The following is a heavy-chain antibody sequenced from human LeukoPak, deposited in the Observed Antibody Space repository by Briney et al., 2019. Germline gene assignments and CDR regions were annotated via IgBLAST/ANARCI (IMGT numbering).Heavy chain of an antibody. Sequence: PSETLSLTCAVYGGSFSGYYWSWIRQPPGKGLEWIGEINHSGSTNYNPSLKSRVTISVDTSKNQFSLKLSSVTAADTAVYYCARFVAAALGSNWFDPWGQGTLVTVSS. J-gene: IGHJ5*02. V-gene: IGHV4-34*01. CDR1: GGSFSGYY. CDR2: INHSGST. CDR3: ARFVAAALGSNWFDP. D-gene: IGHD6-13*01.